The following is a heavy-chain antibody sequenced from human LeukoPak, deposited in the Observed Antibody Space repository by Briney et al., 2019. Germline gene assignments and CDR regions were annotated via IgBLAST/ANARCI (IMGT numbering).Heavy chain of an antibody. V-gene: IGHV4-4*07. CDR1: GGSISSYY. CDR3: ARDPEGHYYDSSGYYYGDYYYMDV. J-gene: IGHJ6*03. CDR2: IYTSGST. Sequence: SETLSLTCTVSGGSISSYYWSWIRQPAGKGLEWIGRIYTSGSTNYNPSLKSRVTMSVDTSKNQFSLKLSSVTAADTVVYYCARDPEGHYYDSSGYYYGDYYYMDVWGKGTTVTVSS. D-gene: IGHD3-22*01.